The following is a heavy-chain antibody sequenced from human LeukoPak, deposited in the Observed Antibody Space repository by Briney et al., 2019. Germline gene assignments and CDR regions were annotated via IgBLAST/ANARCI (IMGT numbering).Heavy chain of an antibody. CDR1: GFTFSSYA. Sequence: GGSLRLSCAASGFTFSSYAMSWVRQAPGKGLEWVSYISSSSGTIYYADSVKGRFTISRDNAKNSLYLQMNSLRAEDTAVYYCARASIFGVVKSFDYWGQGTLVTVSS. J-gene: IGHJ4*02. CDR2: ISSSSGTI. CDR3: ARASIFGVVKSFDY. D-gene: IGHD3-3*01. V-gene: IGHV3-48*01.